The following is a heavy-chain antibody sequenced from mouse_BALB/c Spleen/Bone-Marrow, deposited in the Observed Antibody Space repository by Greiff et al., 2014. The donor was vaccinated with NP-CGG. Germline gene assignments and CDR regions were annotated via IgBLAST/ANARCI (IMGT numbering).Heavy chain of an antibody. D-gene: IGHD1-1*02. J-gene: IGHJ2*01. CDR1: GFSLTSYG. CDR3: ARDGGVYFDY. CDR2: IWAGGST. Sequence: VMLVESGPGLVAPSQSLSTTCTVSGFSLTSYGVHWVRQPPGKGLEWLGVIWAGGSTNYNSALMSRLSISKDNSKSQVFLKMNSLQTDDTAMYYCARDGGVYFDYWGQGTTLTVSS. V-gene: IGHV2-9*02.